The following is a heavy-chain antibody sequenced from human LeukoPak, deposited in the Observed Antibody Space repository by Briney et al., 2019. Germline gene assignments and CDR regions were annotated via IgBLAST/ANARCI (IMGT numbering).Heavy chain of an antibody. CDR2: IYYSGST. J-gene: IGHJ4*02. CDR1: GFSFSNAW. V-gene: IGHV4-4*01. D-gene: IGHD1-26*01. CDR3: ARDQTSSGSYWRHEYYFDY. Sequence: PGGSLRLSCAASGFSFSNAWMSWVRQAPGKGLEWIGSIYYSGSTYYNPSLKSRVTISLDTSKNQFSLKLTSMTAADTAVYFCARDQTSSGSYWRHEYYFDYWGQGTLVTVSS.